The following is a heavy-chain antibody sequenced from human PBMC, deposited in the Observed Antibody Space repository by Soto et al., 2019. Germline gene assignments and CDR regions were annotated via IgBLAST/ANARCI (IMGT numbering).Heavy chain of an antibody. J-gene: IGHJ5*02. CDR1: GGSIRNFF. Sequence: SETLSLTCTVSGGSIRNFFWSWLRQPPGKGLEWVGYIYYTGSTNYNPSLKSRVTISVDKSKNQFSLKLSSVTAADTAVYYCAREFDYYDSSGYRFDPWGQGTLVTVSS. D-gene: IGHD3-22*01. CDR3: AREFDYYDSSGYRFDP. CDR2: IYYTGST. V-gene: IGHV4-59*12.